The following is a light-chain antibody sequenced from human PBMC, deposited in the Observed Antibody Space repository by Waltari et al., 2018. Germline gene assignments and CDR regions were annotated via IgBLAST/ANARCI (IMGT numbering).Light chain of an antibody. V-gene: IGLV2-14*03. J-gene: IGLJ2*01. CDR3: SSSTSSNTLA. Sequence: QSALTQPASVSGSPGQSITISCTGPSSDVGAYNYVSWYQQHPGKAPKLMIYDVSNRPSGVSNRFSGSKSGNTASLTISGLQAEDEADYYCSSSTSSNTLAFGGGTKLTVL. CDR1: SSDVGAYNY. CDR2: DVS.